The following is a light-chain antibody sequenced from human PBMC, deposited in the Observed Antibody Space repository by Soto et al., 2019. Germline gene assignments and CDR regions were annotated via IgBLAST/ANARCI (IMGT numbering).Light chain of an antibody. CDR2: KAS. V-gene: IGKV1-5*03. CDR1: QTIGDW. CDR3: QQRHLYWT. Sequence: DIQMTQSPSTLPASVGDRVTITCRASQTIGDWLAWYQQKPGKVPKLLIYKASTLEGGVPSRFSGSGSGTEFTLTISSLQPDDFATYYCQQRHLYWTFGQGTKVEIK. J-gene: IGKJ1*01.